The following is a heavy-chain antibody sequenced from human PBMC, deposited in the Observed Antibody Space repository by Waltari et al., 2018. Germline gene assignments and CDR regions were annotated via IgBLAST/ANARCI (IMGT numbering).Heavy chain of an antibody. D-gene: IGHD3-10*01. CDR1: GFQFVDYA. V-gene: IGHV3-9*01. CDR2: FNWKSGTQ. Sequence: EVQLVESGGGLVQPGGSLRLACAASGFQFVDYAIHWGRLVPGKGMEWGSRFNWKSGTQCDADSVKGRFTISRDSAQNSLNLEMSSLRPEDTGLYYCHLGRGPTLFYYMDLWGKGTTVTVSS. CDR3: HLGRGPTLFYYMDL. J-gene: IGHJ6*03.